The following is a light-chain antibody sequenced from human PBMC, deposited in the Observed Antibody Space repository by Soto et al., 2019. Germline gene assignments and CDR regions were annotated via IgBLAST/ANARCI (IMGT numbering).Light chain of an antibody. J-gene: IGLJ1*01. CDR1: SSDVGGYNS. V-gene: IGLV2-14*03. Sequence: QSVRTQPASVSGSLGQSITVSGTGTSSDVGGYNSVSWYQQHPGKPPKLIIYEVSNRPSGVSDRFSGSKSGNTASLTISGLQAEDEADYYCSSYTSTSSYVFATGTKVTVL. CDR2: EVS. CDR3: SSYTSTSSYV.